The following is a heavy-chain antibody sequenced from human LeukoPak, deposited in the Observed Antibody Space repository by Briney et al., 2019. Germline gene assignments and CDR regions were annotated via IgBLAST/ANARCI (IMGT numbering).Heavy chain of an antibody. V-gene: IGHV1-18*01. J-gene: IGHJ5*02. Sequence: ASVKVSCKASDYTFTSYGISWVRQAPGQGLEWMGWISAYNGNTNYAQKLQGRVTMTTDTSTSTAYMELRSLRSDDTAVYYCARDPTLWFGELLSKRPRYNWFDPWGQGTLVTVSS. CDR3: ARDPTLWFGELLSKRPRYNWFDP. D-gene: IGHD3-10*01. CDR2: ISAYNGNT. CDR1: DYTFTSYG.